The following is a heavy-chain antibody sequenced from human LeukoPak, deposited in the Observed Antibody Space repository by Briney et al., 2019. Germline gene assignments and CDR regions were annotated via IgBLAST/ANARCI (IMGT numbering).Heavy chain of an antibody. D-gene: IGHD3-22*01. V-gene: IGHV3-23*01. CDR2: ISGGSGST. CDR3: AKHRFESGGYHSTD. J-gene: IGHJ4*02. Sequence: PGGSLRLSCAASGFTFSSYAMSWVRQAPGKGLAWVSTISGGSGSTYCADSVKGQFTISRDNSKNTLYLQMNSLRDEDTAVYYCAKHRFESGGYHSTDWGQGTLVTVSS. CDR1: GFTFSSYA.